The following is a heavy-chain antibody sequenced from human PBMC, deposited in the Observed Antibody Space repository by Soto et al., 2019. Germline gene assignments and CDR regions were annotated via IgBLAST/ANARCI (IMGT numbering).Heavy chain of an antibody. CDR1: GFTFSDYY. CDR2: ISSSGSTI. D-gene: IGHD2-15*01. Sequence: GGSLRLSCAASGFTFSDYYMSWIRQAPGKGLEWVSYISSSGSTIYYADSVKGRFTISRDNAKNSLYLQMNSLRAEDTAVYYCARVTGDYHIVVVVAATLIDYYYYYMDVWGKGTTVTVSS. CDR3: ARVTGDYHIVVVVAATLIDYYYYYMDV. V-gene: IGHV3-11*01. J-gene: IGHJ6*03.